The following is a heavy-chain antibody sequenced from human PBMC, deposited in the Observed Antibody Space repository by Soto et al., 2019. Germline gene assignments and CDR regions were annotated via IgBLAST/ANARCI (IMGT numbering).Heavy chain of an antibody. CDR3: ASCYYQHGYWGDYNAF. CDR1: GGSFRGYY. Sequence: ETLSLTGAGYGGSFRGYYWSWIRQPPGKGLEWIGEINHSGSTNYNPSLKSRVTISVDTSKNQFSLKLSSVTAADTSVYYCASCYYQHGYWGDYNAFWAQRTTVIVSA. V-gene: IGHV4-34*01. D-gene: IGHD2-15*01. CDR2: INHSGST. J-gene: IGHJ6*01.